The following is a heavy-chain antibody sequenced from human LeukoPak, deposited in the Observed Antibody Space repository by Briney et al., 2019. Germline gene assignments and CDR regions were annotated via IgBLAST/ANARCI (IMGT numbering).Heavy chain of an antibody. CDR1: GGSISSGDYY. Sequence: SQTLSLTCTVSGGSISSGDYYWSWIRQPPGKGLEWIGYIYYSGSTNYNPSLKSRVTISVDTSKNQFSLKLSSVTAADTAVYYCARDLISGPGAFDIWGQGTMVTVSS. J-gene: IGHJ3*02. CDR3: ARDLISGPGAFDI. V-gene: IGHV4-61*08. D-gene: IGHD2-15*01. CDR2: IYYSGST.